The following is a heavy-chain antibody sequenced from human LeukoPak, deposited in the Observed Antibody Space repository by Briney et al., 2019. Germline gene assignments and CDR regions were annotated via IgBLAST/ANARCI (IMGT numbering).Heavy chain of an antibody. J-gene: IGHJ4*02. CDR3: ARDRRPFLV. CDR1: GFTFSSYS. Sequence: GGSLRLSCTASGFTFSSYSMNWVRQAPGKGLEWVSSVSSSSSDMYYADSVKGRFTISRDNAKNSLYLQMNSLRAEDTAVYYCARDRRPFLVWGQGTLVTVSS. D-gene: IGHD3-3*01. V-gene: IGHV3-21*01. CDR2: VSSSSSDM.